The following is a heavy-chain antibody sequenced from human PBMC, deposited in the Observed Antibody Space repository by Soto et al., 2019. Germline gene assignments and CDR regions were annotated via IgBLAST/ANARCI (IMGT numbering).Heavy chain of an antibody. D-gene: IGHD6-13*01. Sequence: SETLSLTCAVYGGSFSGYYWSWIRQPPGKGLEWIGEINHSGSTNYNPSLKSRVTISVDTSKNQFSLKLSSVTAADTAVYYCARGGGSSSWYGSRRGPFNWFDPWGQGTLVTVSS. CDR2: INHSGST. V-gene: IGHV4-34*01. J-gene: IGHJ5*02. CDR3: ARGGGSSSWYGSRRGPFNWFDP. CDR1: GGSFSGYY.